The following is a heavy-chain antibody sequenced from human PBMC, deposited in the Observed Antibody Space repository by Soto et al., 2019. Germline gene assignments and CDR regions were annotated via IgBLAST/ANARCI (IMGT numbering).Heavy chain of an antibody. J-gene: IGHJ5*02. CDR1: GFTFSTYG. CDR3: AKDQSFIAAPGTRSWFDP. V-gene: IGHV3-30*18. D-gene: IGHD6-13*01. Sequence: PGGSLRLSCAASGFTFSTYGMHWVRQAPGRGLEWVAVISYDGSHKYYADSVKGRFTISRDNSKNTLYLQMNSLRAEDTAVYYYAKDQSFIAAPGTRSWFDPWGQGTLVTVSS. CDR2: ISYDGSHK.